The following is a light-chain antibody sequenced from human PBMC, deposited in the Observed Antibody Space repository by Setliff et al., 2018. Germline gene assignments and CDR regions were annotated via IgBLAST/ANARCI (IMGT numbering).Light chain of an antibody. CDR3: QSYGGSVSGYV. Sequence: QSVLTQQPSVSGAPGQRVTISCTGSSSDIGAGFGVHWYQQLPGTAPKLLIYGNDNRPSGVPDRFSGSKSGTSASLAITGLQAEDEADYYCQSYGGSVSGYVFGTGTKVTVL. CDR2: GND. CDR1: SSDIGAGFG. V-gene: IGLV1-40*01. J-gene: IGLJ1*01.